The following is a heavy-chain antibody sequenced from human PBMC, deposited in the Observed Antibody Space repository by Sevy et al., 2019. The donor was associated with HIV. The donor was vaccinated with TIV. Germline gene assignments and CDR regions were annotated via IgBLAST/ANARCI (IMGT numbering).Heavy chain of an antibody. J-gene: IGHJ6*02. CDR1: GFTFSSYS. CDR2: ISSSSSYI. D-gene: IGHD2-15*01. Sequence: GGSLRLSCPASGFTFSSYSMNWVRQAPGKGLEWVSSISSSSSYIYYADSVKGRFTISRDNAKNSLYLQMNSLRAEDPAVYYCARAYCSGGSCYSGRFDYYYGMDVWGQGTTVTVSS. CDR3: ARAYCSGGSCYSGRFDYYYGMDV. V-gene: IGHV3-21*01.